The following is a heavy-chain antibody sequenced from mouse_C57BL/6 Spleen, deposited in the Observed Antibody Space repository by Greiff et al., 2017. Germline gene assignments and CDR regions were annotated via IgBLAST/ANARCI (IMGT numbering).Heavy chain of an antibody. CDR2: IYPGSGNT. J-gene: IGHJ4*01. CDR1: GYTFTDYY. V-gene: IGHV1-76*01. CDR3: ARSRYCPYYYAMDY. Sequence: QVQLQQSGAELVRPGASVKLSCKASGYTFTDYYINWVKQRPGQGLEWIARIYPGSGNTYYNEKFKGKATLTAEKSSSTAYMQLSSLTSEDSAVYFCARSRYCPYYYAMDYWGQGTSVTVSS.